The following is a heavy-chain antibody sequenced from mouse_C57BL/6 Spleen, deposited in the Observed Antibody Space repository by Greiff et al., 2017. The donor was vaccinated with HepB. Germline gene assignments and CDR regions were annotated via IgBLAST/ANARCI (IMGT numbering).Heavy chain of an antibody. V-gene: IGHV5-6*01. J-gene: IGHJ4*01. CDR2: ISSGGSYT. D-gene: IGHD1-1*01. CDR3: ARLRITTVVDYAMDY. CDR1: GFTFSSYG. Sequence: EVKLMESGGDLVKPGGSLKLSCAASGFTFSSYGMSWVRQTPDKRLEWVATISSGGSYTYYPDSVKGRFTISRDNAKNTLYLQMSSLKSEDTAMYYCARLRITTVVDYAMDYWGQGTSVTVSS.